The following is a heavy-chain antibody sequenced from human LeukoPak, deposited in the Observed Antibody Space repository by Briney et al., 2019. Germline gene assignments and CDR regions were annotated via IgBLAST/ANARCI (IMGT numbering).Heavy chain of an antibody. CDR1: GFTFSGSA. V-gene: IGHV3-73*01. J-gene: IGHJ4*02. CDR3: ARGHIVVVTAPDY. Sequence: GGSLRLSCAASGFTFSGSALHWVRQASGKGLEWVGRIRSTANGYATAYAASVKGRFTISRDDSKNTLYLQMNSLRAEDTAVYYCARGHIVVVTAPDYWGQGTLVTVSS. CDR2: IRSTANGYAT. D-gene: IGHD2-21*02.